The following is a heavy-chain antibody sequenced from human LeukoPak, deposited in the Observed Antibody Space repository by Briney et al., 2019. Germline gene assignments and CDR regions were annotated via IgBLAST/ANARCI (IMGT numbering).Heavy chain of an antibody. CDR1: GLTFSSYG. V-gene: IGHV3-30*18. D-gene: IGHD6-13*01. Sequence: PGRSLRLSCAASGLTFSSYGMDWVRQAPGKGLEWVAVISYDGSNKYYADSVKGRFTISRDNSKNTLYLQMNSLRADDTAVYYCAKPDQIIAATANFDYWGQGTLVTVSS. J-gene: IGHJ4*02. CDR2: ISYDGSNK. CDR3: AKPDQIIAATANFDY.